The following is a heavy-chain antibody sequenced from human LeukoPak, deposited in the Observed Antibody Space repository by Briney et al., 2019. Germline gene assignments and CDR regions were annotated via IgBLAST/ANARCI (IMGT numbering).Heavy chain of an antibody. CDR1: GFDFRMSA. CDR2: IWRGGNYK. D-gene: IGHD6-19*01. CDR3: VTDPPDSGWAFWS. Sequence: GGSLRLSCSASGFDFRMSAMHWVRQAPGKGLEWVAMIWRGGNYKFYVDAVKGRCTIYRDDFRSTSYLEMDSLTADDTAVYYCVTDPPDSGWAFWSWGQGALVTVST. J-gene: IGHJ5*02. V-gene: IGHV3-33*01.